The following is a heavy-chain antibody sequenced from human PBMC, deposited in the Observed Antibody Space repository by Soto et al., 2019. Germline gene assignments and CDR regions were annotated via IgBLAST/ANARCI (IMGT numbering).Heavy chain of an antibody. CDR2: IKSKTDGGTT. CDR1: GFTFSNAW. D-gene: IGHD4-17*01. Sequence: PGGSLRLSCAASGFTFSNAWMSWVRQAPGKGLEWVGRIKSKTDGGTTDYAAPVKGRFTISRDDSKNTLYLQMNSLKTEDTAVYYCTTSYGDYGDYYYYGMDVWGRGTTVTVSS. V-gene: IGHV3-15*01. CDR3: TTSYGDYGDYYYYGMDV. J-gene: IGHJ6*02.